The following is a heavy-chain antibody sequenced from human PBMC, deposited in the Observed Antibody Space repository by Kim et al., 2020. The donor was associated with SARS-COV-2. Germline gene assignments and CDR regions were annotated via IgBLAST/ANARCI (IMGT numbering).Heavy chain of an antibody. CDR1: GIPFSNSW. Sequence: GGSLRLSCAVSGIPFSNSWFNWVRQSPGKGLEWVGRIKSKTDGGTSDLAAPVRCRFAISRDDSENTLYLLMNNVKTDDSAVYYCTTVSMPWGQGTLFTVS. CDR2: IKSKTDGGTS. D-gene: IGHD2-2*01. CDR3: TTVSMP. V-gene: IGHV3-15*01. J-gene: IGHJ5*02.